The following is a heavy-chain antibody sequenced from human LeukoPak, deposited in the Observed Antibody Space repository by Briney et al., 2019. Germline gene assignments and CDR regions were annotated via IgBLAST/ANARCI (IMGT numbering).Heavy chain of an antibody. D-gene: IGHD3-10*01. CDR3: ARGMVRTTEWYPFDY. CDR2: IIPIFGTA. J-gene: IGHJ4*02. CDR1: GGTFSSYA. V-gene: IGHV1-69*05. Sequence: GASVKVSCKASGGTFSSYAFSWVRQAPGQGLEWMGGIIPIFGTANYAQKFQGRVTITTDESTSTAYMELSSLRSEDTAVYYCARGMVRTTEWYPFDYWGQGTLVTVSS.